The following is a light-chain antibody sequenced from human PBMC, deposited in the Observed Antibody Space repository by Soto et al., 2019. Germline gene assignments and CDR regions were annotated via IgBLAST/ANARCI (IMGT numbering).Light chain of an antibody. CDR3: QQRSNWPRT. Sequence: IVLTQSPATLSLFPGERATLSCRASQSVSRYLAWYQQKPGQAPRLLIYDASNRATGIPARFSGSGSGTDFTLTISSLEPEDFAVYYCQQRSNWPRTFGSGTKVDIK. J-gene: IGKJ3*01. CDR2: DAS. V-gene: IGKV3-11*01. CDR1: QSVSRY.